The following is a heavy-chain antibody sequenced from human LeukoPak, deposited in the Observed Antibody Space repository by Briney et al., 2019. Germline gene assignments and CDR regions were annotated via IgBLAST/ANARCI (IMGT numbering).Heavy chain of an antibody. Sequence: SQTLSLTCTVSGGSIGSGDYYWSWVRQPPGKGLEWIGYIYQSGSTYYNPSLKSRVTISVDRSKNQFSLTLSSVTAADTAVYYCARGIDTYYFDYWGQGTLVTVSS. CDR3: ARGIDTYYFDY. D-gene: IGHD2-15*01. J-gene: IGHJ4*02. CDR2: IYQSGST. V-gene: IGHV4-30-2*01. CDR1: GGSIGSGDYY.